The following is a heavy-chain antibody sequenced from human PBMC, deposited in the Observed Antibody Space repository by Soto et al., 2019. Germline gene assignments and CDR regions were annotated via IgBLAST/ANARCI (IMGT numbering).Heavy chain of an antibody. V-gene: IGHV3-73*01. Sequence: GGSLRLSCAASGFTFSGSAMHWVRQASGKGLEWVGRIRSKANSYATAYAASVKGRFTISRDDSKNTAYLQMNSLKTEDTAVYYCTRHSVEEPGYYYMDVWGKGTTVTVSS. CDR2: IRSKANSYAT. CDR3: TRHSVEEPGYYYMDV. D-gene: IGHD1-26*01. J-gene: IGHJ6*03. CDR1: GFTFSGSA.